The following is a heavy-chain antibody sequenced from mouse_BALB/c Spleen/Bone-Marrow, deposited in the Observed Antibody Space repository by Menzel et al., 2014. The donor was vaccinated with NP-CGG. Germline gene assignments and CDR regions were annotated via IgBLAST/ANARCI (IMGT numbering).Heavy chain of an antibody. CDR2: INPYNGDT. Sequence: SGPELVKPGASVKISCKAPGYSFTGYFMNWVKQSHGKSLEWIGRINPYNGDTFYNQKFKGKATLTVDKSFSTAHMELLSLTSEDSAVYYCGRGDDYDGDFDRWGQGTTLTVSS. V-gene: IGHV1-37*01. CDR1: GYSFTGYF. J-gene: IGHJ2*01. D-gene: IGHD2-4*01. CDR3: GRGDDYDGDFDR.